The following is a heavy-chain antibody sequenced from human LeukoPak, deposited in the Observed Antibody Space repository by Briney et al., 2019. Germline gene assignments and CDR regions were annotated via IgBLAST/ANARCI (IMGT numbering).Heavy chain of an antibody. CDR1: GYTFTGYY. Sequence: ASVTVSCKASGYTFTGYYIHWVRQAPGQGLEWMGWINPNRGGTNYAQKFQGRVIMTRDTSISTAYMELSRLRSDDTAVYFCARGGSTIFGVVAPTLGYFDLWGRGTLVTDSS. V-gene: IGHV1-2*02. CDR2: INPNRGGT. D-gene: IGHD3-3*01. CDR3: ARGGSTIFGVVAPTLGYFDL. J-gene: IGHJ2*01.